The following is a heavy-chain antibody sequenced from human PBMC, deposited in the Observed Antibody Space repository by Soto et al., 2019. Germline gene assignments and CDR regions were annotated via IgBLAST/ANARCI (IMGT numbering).Heavy chain of an antibody. V-gene: IGHV3-7*01. J-gene: IGHJ5*02. CDR3: ARVPGITIFGVVIKAWFDP. CDR1: GFTFSSYW. CDR2: IKQDGSEK. D-gene: IGHD3-3*01. Sequence: GGSLRLSCAASGFTFSSYWMSWVRQAPGKGLEWVANIKQDGSEKYYVDSVKGRFTISRDNAKNSLYLQMNSLRAEDTAVYYCARVPGITIFGVVIKAWFDPWGQGTLVTVSS.